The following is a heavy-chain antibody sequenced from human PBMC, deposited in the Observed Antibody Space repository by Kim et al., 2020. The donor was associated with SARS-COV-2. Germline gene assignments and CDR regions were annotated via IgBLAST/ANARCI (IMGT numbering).Heavy chain of an antibody. J-gene: IGHJ6*02. CDR2: IYPGDSDT. CDR3: ARSDKQDYDFWSGPREMDV. D-gene: IGHD3-3*01. Sequence: GESLKISCKGSGYSFTSYWIGWVRQMPGKGLEWMGIIYPGDSDTRYSPSFQGQVTISADKSISTAYLQWSSLKASDTAMYYCARSDKQDYDFWSGPREMDVWGQGTTVTVSS. CDR1: GYSFTSYW. V-gene: IGHV5-51*01.